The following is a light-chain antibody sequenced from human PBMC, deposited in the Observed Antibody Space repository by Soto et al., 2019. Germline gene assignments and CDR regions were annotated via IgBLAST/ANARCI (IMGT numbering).Light chain of an antibody. Sequence: DIVMTQSPDSLAVSLGERATINCKSSQSVLYSSNNKNYLAWYQQKPGQPPKLLIYWASTRESGVPDRFSGSGSGTEFTLTISSLKAEDVEVYYCQQYYSTPRTFGQGTKVEIK. CDR1: QSVLYSSNNKNY. CDR3: QQYYSTPRT. J-gene: IGKJ1*01. V-gene: IGKV4-1*01. CDR2: WAS.